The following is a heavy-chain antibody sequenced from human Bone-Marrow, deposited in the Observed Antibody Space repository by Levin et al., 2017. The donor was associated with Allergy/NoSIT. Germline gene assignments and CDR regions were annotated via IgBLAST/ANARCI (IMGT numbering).Heavy chain of an antibody. V-gene: IGHV3-7*03. J-gene: IGHJ6*03. CDR1: GFTFSSYW. D-gene: IGHD2-2*01. CDR2: IKQDGSEK. CDR3: ARAHCSSTSCYGAYYYCYYMDV. Sequence: GESLKISCAASGFTFSSYWMSWVRQAPGKGLEWVANIKQDGSEKYYVDSVKGRFTISRDNAKNSLYLQMNSLRAEDTAVYYCARAHCSSTSCYGAYYYCYYMDVWGKGTTVTVSS.